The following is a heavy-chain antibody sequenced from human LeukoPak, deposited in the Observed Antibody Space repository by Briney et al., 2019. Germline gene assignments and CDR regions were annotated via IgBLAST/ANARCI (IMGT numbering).Heavy chain of an antibody. CDR1: GHTFSDYY. D-gene: IGHD3-10*01. Sequence: PGGSLTLSCAASGHTFSDYYMHWLRQSTGKGLEWVSYLRHTSSYTNYADSVKGRFTISRDNDKNTLYLQMNSLRAEDTAVYYCARDRADYWGQGTLVTVSS. J-gene: IGHJ4*02. V-gene: IGHV3-11*06. CDR2: LRHTSSYT. CDR3: ARDRADY.